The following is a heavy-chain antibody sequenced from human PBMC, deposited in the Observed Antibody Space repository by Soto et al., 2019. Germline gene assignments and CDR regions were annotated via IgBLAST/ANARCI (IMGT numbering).Heavy chain of an antibody. J-gene: IGHJ4*02. V-gene: IGHV4-61*01. CDR3: ARSQRGRTAFTFDY. D-gene: IGHD3-16*01. CDR1: GDSVSNDNYY. CDR2: IYYSGTT. Sequence: QVQLQESGPGLVKPSETLSLTCAVSGDSVSNDNYYWSWIRQPPGKGLEWIGYIYYSGTTNYNSSLKSRLSLSVDMSKNQFSLKLASVTAADTAVYFCARSQRGRTAFTFDYWAQGALVTVSS.